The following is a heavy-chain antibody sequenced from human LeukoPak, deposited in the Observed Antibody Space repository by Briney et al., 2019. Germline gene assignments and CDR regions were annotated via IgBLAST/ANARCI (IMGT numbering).Heavy chain of an antibody. CDR3: ATDHGYSYYYYYMEV. Sequence: SVKVSCKASGGTFSSHAISWVRQAPGQGLEWMGGIIPIFGTANYAQKFQGRVTITADESTNTAYMELSSLRSDDTAVYYCATDHGYSYYYYYMEVWGKGTTVTVSS. CDR1: GGTFSSHA. V-gene: IGHV1-69*01. CDR2: IIPIFGTA. D-gene: IGHD6-13*01. J-gene: IGHJ6*03.